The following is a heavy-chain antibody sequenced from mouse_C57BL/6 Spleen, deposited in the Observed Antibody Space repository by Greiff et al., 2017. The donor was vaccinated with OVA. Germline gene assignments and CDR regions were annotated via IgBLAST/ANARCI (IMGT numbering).Heavy chain of an antibody. Sequence: EVQLQESGPGMVKPSQSLSLTCTVTGYSITSGYDWHWIRHFPGNKLEWMGYISYSGSTNYNPSLKSRISITHDTSKNHFFLKLNSVTTEDTATYYCARDGGYGNYGWYFDVWGTGTTVTVSS. D-gene: IGHD2-1*01. CDR1: GYSITSGYD. CDR3: ARDGGYGNYGWYFDV. V-gene: IGHV3-1*01. CDR2: ISYSGST. J-gene: IGHJ1*03.